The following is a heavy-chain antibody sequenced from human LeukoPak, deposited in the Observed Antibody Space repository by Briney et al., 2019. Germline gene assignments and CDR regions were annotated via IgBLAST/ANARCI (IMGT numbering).Heavy chain of an antibody. D-gene: IGHD3-3*01. CDR1: GGTFSSYA. V-gene: IGHV1-69*05. CDR2: IIPMFGTA. J-gene: IGHJ3*02. CDR3: ARQGGITVFGVAHPGGAFDI. Sequence: ASVKVSCKASGGTFSSYAISWVRQAPGQGLEWKGGIIPMFGTAKYAQKVQGRVTMSTDESTSTAYMELSSLRSEDTAVYYCARQGGITVFGVAHPGGAFDIWGQGTMVTVSS.